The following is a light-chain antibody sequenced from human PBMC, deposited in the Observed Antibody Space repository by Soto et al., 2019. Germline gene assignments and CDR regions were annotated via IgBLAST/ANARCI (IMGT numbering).Light chain of an antibody. CDR2: DAS. CDR1: EAIRSA. J-gene: IGKJ1*01. Sequence: AIQLTQSPYSLSASVGDRVTITFRASEAIRSALGWYQQKPGKAPKLLIYDASSLESGVPSMFSGSGSGTEFTLAIGSLQPDDFATYYCQQYDSYSWTFGQGTKVDIK. CDR3: QQYDSYSWT. V-gene: IGKV1-13*02.